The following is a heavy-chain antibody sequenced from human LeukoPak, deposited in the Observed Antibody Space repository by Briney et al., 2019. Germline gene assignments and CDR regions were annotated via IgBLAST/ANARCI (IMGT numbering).Heavy chain of an antibody. CDR3: ARDSYSYGYFDY. D-gene: IGHD5-18*01. Sequence: SETLSLTCAVYGGSFSGYYWSWIRQPPGKGLEWIGEINHSGSTNYNPSLKSRVTISVDTSKNQFSLKLSSVTAADTAVYYCARDSYSYGYFDYWGRGTLVTVSS. J-gene: IGHJ4*02. CDR2: INHSGST. V-gene: IGHV4-34*01. CDR1: GGSFSGYY.